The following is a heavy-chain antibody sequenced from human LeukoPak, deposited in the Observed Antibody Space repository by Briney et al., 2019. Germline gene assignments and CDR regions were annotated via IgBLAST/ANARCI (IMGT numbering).Heavy chain of an antibody. CDR1: GGSISSYY. D-gene: IGHD2-8*01. J-gene: IGHJ4*02. V-gene: IGHV4-4*07. Sequence: SETLSLTCTVSGGSISSYYWSWIRQPAGEGLEWIGRIYTSGSTNYNPSLKSRVTMSVDTSKNQLSLKLSSVTAADTAVYYCARAYCTNGVCYQGFDYWGQGTLVTVSS. CDR2: IYTSGST. CDR3: ARAYCTNGVCYQGFDY.